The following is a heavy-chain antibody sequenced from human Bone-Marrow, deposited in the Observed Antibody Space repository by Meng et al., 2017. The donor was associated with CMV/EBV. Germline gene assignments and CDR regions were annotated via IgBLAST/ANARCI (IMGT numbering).Heavy chain of an antibody. D-gene: IGHD4-17*01. CDR2: IWYDGGTK. J-gene: IGHJ4*02. Sequence: QVQLVESGGGVVQPGGSLRLSCAASGFTFSSYGMPWVRQAPGKGPEWVAVIWYDGGTKYYADSVKGRFTISRDNSEKTLYVQMNSLRAEDTAVYYCAKGREPNYGQLDYWGQGTLVTVSS. CDR3: AKGREPNYGQLDY. CDR1: GFTFSSYG. V-gene: IGHV3-33*06.